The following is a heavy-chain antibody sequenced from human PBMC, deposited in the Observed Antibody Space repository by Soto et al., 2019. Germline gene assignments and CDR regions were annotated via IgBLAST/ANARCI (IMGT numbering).Heavy chain of an antibody. D-gene: IGHD6-13*01. J-gene: IGHJ4*02. CDR2: INPSGGST. Sequence: ASVNVSCKAAGYTFTIYYMHWVRQAPGQGLEWMGIINPSGGSTSYAQKFQGRVTITRDTSATTTYMDLSSLRSEDTAVYYCARDRPGISTAGFDYWGQGTLVTVSS. CDR3: ARDRPGISTAGFDY. V-gene: IGHV1-46*01. CDR1: GYTFTIYY.